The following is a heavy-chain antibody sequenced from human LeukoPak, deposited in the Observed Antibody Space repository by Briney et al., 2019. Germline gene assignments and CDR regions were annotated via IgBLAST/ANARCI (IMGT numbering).Heavy chain of an antibody. Sequence: PSETLSLTCTVSGGSISSSSYYWGWIRQPPGKGLEWIGSIYYSGSTYYNPSLKSRVTISVDTSKNQFSLKLSSVTAADTAVYYCARLVAARHDAFDIWGQGTMVTVSS. J-gene: IGHJ3*02. D-gene: IGHD6-6*01. CDR2: IYYSGST. CDR1: GGSISSSSYY. CDR3: ARLVAARHDAFDI. V-gene: IGHV4-39*07.